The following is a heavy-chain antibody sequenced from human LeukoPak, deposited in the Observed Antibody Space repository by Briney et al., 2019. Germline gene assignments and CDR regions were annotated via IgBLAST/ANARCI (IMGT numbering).Heavy chain of an antibody. D-gene: IGHD3-3*01. V-gene: IGHV3-9*01. Sequence: PGGSLRLSCAASGFTFDDYAMHWVRQAPGKGLERVSGISWNSGSIGYADSVKGRFTISRDNAKNSLYLQMNSLRAEDTALYYCAKDNDSSYYYYGMDVWGQGTTVTVSS. J-gene: IGHJ6*02. CDR3: AKDNDSSYYYYGMDV. CDR2: ISWNSGSI. CDR1: GFTFDDYA.